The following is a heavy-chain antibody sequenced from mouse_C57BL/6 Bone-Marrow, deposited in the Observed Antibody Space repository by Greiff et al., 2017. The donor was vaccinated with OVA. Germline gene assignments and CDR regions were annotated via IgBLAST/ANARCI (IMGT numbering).Heavy chain of an antibody. CDR3: TGGYYGSSYVYWYFDV. J-gene: IGHJ1*03. V-gene: IGHV6-3*01. D-gene: IGHD1-1*01. Sequence: EVQVVESGGGLVQPGGSMKLSCVASGFTFSNYWMNWVRQSPEKGLEWVAQIRLKSDNYATHYAESVKGRFTISRDDSKSSVYLQMNNLRAEDTGIYYGTGGYYGSSYVYWYFDVWGTGTTVTVSS. CDR2: IRLKSDNYAT. CDR1: GFTFSNYW.